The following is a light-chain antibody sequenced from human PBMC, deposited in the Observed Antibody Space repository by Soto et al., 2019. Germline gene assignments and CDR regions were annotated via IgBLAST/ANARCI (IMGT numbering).Light chain of an antibody. J-gene: IGKJ2*01. V-gene: IGKV3-20*01. Sequence: EIVLTQSPGTLSLSPGERATLSCRASQSVGRSYLAWYQQKPGQTPRLLIYGASTRATGIPDRFSGSGSGTDFILTISRLEPEDSAVYFCRQSGKTFGQGTKLEIK. CDR2: GAS. CDR3: RQSGKT. CDR1: QSVGRSY.